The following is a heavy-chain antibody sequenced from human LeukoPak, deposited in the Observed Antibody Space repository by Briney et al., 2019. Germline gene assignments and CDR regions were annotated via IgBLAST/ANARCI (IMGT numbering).Heavy chain of an antibody. CDR1: GGSFSGYY. V-gene: IGHV4-34*01. Sequence: SETLSLTCAVYGGSFSGYYWSWIRQPPGKGLEWIGEINHSGSTNYNPSLKGRVTISVDTSKNQFSLKLSSVTAADTAVYYCAREGRAALDYWGQGTLVTVSS. CDR2: INHSGST. CDR3: AREGRAALDY. D-gene: IGHD6-13*01. J-gene: IGHJ4*02.